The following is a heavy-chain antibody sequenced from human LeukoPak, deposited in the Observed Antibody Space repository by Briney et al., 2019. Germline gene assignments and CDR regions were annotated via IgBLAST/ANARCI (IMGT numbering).Heavy chain of an antibody. Sequence: SETLSLTCAVYGGSFSDYLWSWIRQFPGKGLEWIGEINHSGDTNYNPSLKSRVTISVDTSKNQFSLKLSSVTAVDTAVYYCARGRQLNSWGQGSLVTVSS. CDR3: ARGRQLNS. V-gene: IGHV4-34*01. CDR1: GGSFSDYL. D-gene: IGHD1-1*01. J-gene: IGHJ4*02. CDR2: INHSGDT.